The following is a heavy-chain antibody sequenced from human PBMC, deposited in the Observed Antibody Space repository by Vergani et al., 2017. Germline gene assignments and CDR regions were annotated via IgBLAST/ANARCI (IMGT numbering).Heavy chain of an antibody. V-gene: IGHV4-61*01. CDR2: IYYSGST. Sequence: QVQLQESGPGLVKPSETLSLTCTVSGGSVSSGSYYWSWIRQPPGKGLEWIGYIYYSGSTNYNPSLKSRVTISVDTSKNKFSLKLSSVTAADTAVYYCAREFSAAGALFNSAWFDPWGQGTLVTVSS. CDR1: GGSVSSGSYY. CDR3: AREFSAAGALFNSAWFDP. J-gene: IGHJ5*02. D-gene: IGHD4-23*01.